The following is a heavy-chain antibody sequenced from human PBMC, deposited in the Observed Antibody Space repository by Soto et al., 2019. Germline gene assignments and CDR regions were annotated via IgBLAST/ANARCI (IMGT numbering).Heavy chain of an antibody. CDR2: ISGSGLST. Sequence: GSLRVSCAASVFTVTTYAMNWVRQAPGKGLEWVSLISGSGLSTYYADSVKGRFTISRDNSKNTLYLQMNDLRAEDTAVYYCAKDQGFGNLGAEYFHHWGQGSLVTVSS. D-gene: IGHD3-10*01. J-gene: IGHJ1*01. V-gene: IGHV3-23*01. CDR1: VFTVTTYA. CDR3: AKDQGFGNLGAEYFHH.